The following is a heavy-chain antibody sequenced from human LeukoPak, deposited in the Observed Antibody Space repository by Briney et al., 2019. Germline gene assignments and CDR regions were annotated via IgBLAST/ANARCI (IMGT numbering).Heavy chain of an antibody. CDR3: AARIVATSNFDY. J-gene: IGHJ4*02. D-gene: IGHD5-12*01. Sequence: NASETLSLTCAVYGGSFSGYYWGWIRQPPGKGLEWIGEINHSGSTNYNPSLKSRVTISVDTSKNQFSLKLSSVTAADTAVYYCAARIVATSNFDYWGQGTLVTVSS. CDR1: GGSFSGYY. V-gene: IGHV4-34*01. CDR2: INHSGST.